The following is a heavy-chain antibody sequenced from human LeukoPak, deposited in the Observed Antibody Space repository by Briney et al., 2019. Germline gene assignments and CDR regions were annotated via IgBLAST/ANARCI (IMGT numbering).Heavy chain of an antibody. V-gene: IGHV4-61*02. J-gene: IGHJ3*02. CDR2: IYSTGST. Sequence: SETLSLTCTVSGGSISSGGYYWSWIRQPAGKALEWIGRIYSTGSTNYNPSLNSRVTISVDTSKNQFSLKLSSVTAADTAAYYCARDGARGRLNAFDIWGQGTMVTVSS. CDR1: GGSISSGGYY. CDR3: ARDGARGRLNAFDI. D-gene: IGHD2-15*01.